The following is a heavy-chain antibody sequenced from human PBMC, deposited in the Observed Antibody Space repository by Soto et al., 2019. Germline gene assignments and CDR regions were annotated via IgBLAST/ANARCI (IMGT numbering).Heavy chain of an antibody. V-gene: IGHV3-7*04. CDR2: IKPDGSEK. Sequence: GGSLRLSCAASGFTFSTYWMSWVRQAPGKGLEWVANIKPDGSEKWFVDSVKGRFTISRDNAKNSLYLQMNSLRAEDTAVYYCARGDYYDSSGPFSDAFDVWGQGTMVTVSS. CDR1: GFTFSTYW. CDR3: ARGDYYDSSGPFSDAFDV. J-gene: IGHJ3*01. D-gene: IGHD3-22*01.